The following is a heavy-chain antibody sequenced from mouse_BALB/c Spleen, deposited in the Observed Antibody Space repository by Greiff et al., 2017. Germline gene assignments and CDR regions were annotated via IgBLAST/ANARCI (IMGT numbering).Heavy chain of an antibody. V-gene: IGHV5-12-2*01. J-gene: IGHJ4*01. CDR1: GFTFSSYT. CDR3: ARQPWAMDY. Sequence: EVQVVESGGGLVQPGGSLKLSCAASGFTFSSYTMSWVRQTPEKRLEWVAYISNGGGSTYYPDTVKGRFTISRDNAKNTLYLQMSSLKSEDTAMYYCARQPWAMDYWGQGTSVTVSS. CDR2: ISNGGGST.